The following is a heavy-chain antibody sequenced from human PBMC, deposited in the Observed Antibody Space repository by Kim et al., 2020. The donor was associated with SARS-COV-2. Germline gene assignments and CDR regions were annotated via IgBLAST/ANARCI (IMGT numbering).Heavy chain of an antibody. Sequence: SQTLSLTCAISGDSVSSNSAAWNWIRQSPSRGLEWLGRTYYRSKWYNDYAVSVKSRITINPDTSKNQFSLQLNSVTPEDTAVYYCARGVDTAMEAGINYYGMDVWGQGTTVTVSS. CDR2: TYYRSKWYN. J-gene: IGHJ6*02. CDR3: ARGVDTAMEAGINYYGMDV. V-gene: IGHV6-1*01. D-gene: IGHD5-18*01. CDR1: GDSVSSNSAA.